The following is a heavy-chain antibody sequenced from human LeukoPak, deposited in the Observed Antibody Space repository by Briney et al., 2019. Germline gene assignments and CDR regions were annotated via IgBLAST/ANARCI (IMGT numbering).Heavy chain of an antibody. D-gene: IGHD5-18*01. Sequence: GGSLRLSCAASGFTFSSYAMSWVRQAPGKGLEWVSYISSSGSTIYYADSVKGRFTISRDNAKNSLYLQMNSLRAEDTAVYYCARAKVEIQLWSSTDYWGQGTLVTVSS. V-gene: IGHV3-48*04. CDR2: ISSSGSTI. CDR3: ARAKVEIQLWSSTDY. CDR1: GFTFSSYA. J-gene: IGHJ4*02.